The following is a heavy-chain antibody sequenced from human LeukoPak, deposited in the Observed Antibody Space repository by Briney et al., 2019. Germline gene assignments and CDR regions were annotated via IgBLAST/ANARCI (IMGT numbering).Heavy chain of an antibody. D-gene: IGHD6-13*01. Sequence: PSETLSLTCTVSGGPISSYYWSWIRQPAGKGLEWIGRIYTSGSTNYNPSLKSRVTMSVDTSKNQFSLKLSSVTAADTAVYYCARHSDTTSIAAAGTGLFDPWGQGTLVTVSS. CDR3: ARHSDTTSIAAAGTGLFDP. J-gene: IGHJ5*02. V-gene: IGHV4-4*07. CDR2: IYTSGST. CDR1: GGPISSYY.